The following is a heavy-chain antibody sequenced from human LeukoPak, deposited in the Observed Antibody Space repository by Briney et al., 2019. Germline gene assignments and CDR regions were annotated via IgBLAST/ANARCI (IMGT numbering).Heavy chain of an antibody. CDR1: GGSFSGYY. CDR2: INHSGST. J-gene: IGHJ4*02. CDR3: ARPMFRGLIIRGFDS. V-gene: IGHV4-34*01. D-gene: IGHD3-10*01. Sequence: SETLSLTCAVYGGSFSGYYWSWIRQPPGKGLEWIGEINHSGSTNYNPSLKSRVTISVDTSKNQFSLKLSSVTAADTAVYYCARPMFRGLIIRGFDSWGQGTLVTVSS.